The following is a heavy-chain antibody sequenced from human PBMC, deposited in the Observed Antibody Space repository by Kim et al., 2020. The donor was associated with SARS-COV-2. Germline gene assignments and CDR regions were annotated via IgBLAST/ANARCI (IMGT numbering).Heavy chain of an antibody. CDR1: GGSISSYY. CDR2: IYYSGST. V-gene: IGHV4-59*08. Sequence: SETLSLTCTVSGGSISSYYWSWIRQPPGKGLEWIGYIYYSGSTNYNPSLKSRVTISVDTSKNQFSLKLSSVTAADTAVYYCARRRSPYSAFDIWGQGTMVTVSS. J-gene: IGHJ3*02. D-gene: IGHD2-15*01. CDR3: ARRRSPYSAFDI.